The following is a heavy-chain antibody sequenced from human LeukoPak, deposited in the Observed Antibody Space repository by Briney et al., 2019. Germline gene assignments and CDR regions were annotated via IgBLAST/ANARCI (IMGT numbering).Heavy chain of an antibody. CDR3: ARDRSRLSIAAAGGRFDY. J-gene: IGHJ4*02. Sequence: ASVKVSCKASGYTFTNYYIHWVRQAPGQGLECMGIINPSGGSTSYAQKFQGRVTMTRDMSTSTVYMELSSLRSEDTAVYYCARDRSRLSIAAAGGRFDYWGQGTLVTVSS. D-gene: IGHD6-13*01. CDR2: INPSGGST. CDR1: GYTFTNYY. V-gene: IGHV1-46*01.